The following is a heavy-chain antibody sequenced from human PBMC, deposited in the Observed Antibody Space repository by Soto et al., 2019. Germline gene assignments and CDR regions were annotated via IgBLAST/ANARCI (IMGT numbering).Heavy chain of an antibody. CDR1: GGTFSSYT. V-gene: IGHV1-69*08. CDR3: AREGGYNLDDYGMDV. Sequence: QVQLVQSGAEVKKPGSSVKVSCKASGGTFSSYTISWVRQAPGQGLEWMGRVIPILGIANYAQKFQGRVTITADKSTSTAYMELSSLRSADTAVYYCAREGGYNLDDYGMDVWGQGTTVTVSS. D-gene: IGHD6-25*01. J-gene: IGHJ6*02. CDR2: VIPILGIA.